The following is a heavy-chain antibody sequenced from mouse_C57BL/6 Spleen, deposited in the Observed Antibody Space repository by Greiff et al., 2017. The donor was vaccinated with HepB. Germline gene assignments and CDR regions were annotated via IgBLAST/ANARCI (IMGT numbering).Heavy chain of an antibody. CDR2: INPGSGGT. D-gene: IGHD1-1*01. V-gene: IGHV1-54*01. CDR1: GYAFTNYL. Sequence: VQLQQSGAELVRPGTSVKVSCKASGYAFTNYLIEWVKQRPGQGLEWIGVINPGSGGTNYNEKFKGKATLTADKSSSTSYMQLSSLSSEDSAVYFCARLDYHEGVSWSFDVWGTGTTVTVSS. J-gene: IGHJ1*03. CDR3: ARLDYHEGVSWSFDV.